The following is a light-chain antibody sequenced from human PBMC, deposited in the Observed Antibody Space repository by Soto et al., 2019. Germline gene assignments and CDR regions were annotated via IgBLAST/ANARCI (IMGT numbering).Light chain of an antibody. Sequence: EILMTQSPATLSVSPGVRATLSCRASKSVSSKLAWYQQKPGQAPRLLIYGASTRATGIPARFSGSGSGTEFTLTISSLQSEDFAVYYCQQYSNWWTFGQGTKVEIK. CDR3: QQYSNWWT. J-gene: IGKJ1*01. CDR1: KSVSSK. CDR2: GAS. V-gene: IGKV3-15*01.